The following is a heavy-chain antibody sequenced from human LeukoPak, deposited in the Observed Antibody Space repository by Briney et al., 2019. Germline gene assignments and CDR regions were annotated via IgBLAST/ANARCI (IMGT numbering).Heavy chain of an antibody. CDR3: ARDQVGSTTRRFDY. D-gene: IGHD1-26*01. Sequence: GGSLRLSCSASGFTFSSYAMHWVRQAPGKGLEYVSAISSNGGSTYYADSVKGRFTISRDNSKNTLYLQMSSLRDEDTAVYYCARDQVGSTTRRFDYWGQGILVTVSS. CDR2: ISSNGGST. CDR1: GFTFSSYA. J-gene: IGHJ4*02. V-gene: IGHV3-64D*06.